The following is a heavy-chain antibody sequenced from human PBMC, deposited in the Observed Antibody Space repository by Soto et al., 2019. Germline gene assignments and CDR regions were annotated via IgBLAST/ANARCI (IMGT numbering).Heavy chain of an antibody. CDR2: INHSGNT. CDR1: GGSFTGYD. V-gene: IGHV4-34*01. D-gene: IGHD6-13*01. CDR3: ARHHVRGRTIAGAAEF. J-gene: IGHJ4*02. Sequence: QVQLQQWGAGLLKPSETLSLTCAVYGGSFTGYDWSWIRQPPGKGLEWIGEINHSGNTNYNPSLKSRVTISVDTSKNHLFLNLTSVTAADTAMYYCARHHVRGRTIAGAAEFWGQGTLVTVSS.